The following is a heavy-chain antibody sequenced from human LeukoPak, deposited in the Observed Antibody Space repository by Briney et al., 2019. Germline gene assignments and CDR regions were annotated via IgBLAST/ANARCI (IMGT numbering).Heavy chain of an antibody. CDR3: ARGPTTVTRAFDY. V-gene: IGHV4-59*12. J-gene: IGHJ4*02. Sequence: SETLSLTCTVSGGSMNYYYWSWIRQPPGKGLEWIGSIYYSGSTYYNPSLKSRVTMSVDTSKNQFSLKLSSVTAADTAVYYCARGPTTVTRAFDYWGQGTLVTVSS. CDR2: IYYSGST. D-gene: IGHD4-17*01. CDR1: GGSMNYYY.